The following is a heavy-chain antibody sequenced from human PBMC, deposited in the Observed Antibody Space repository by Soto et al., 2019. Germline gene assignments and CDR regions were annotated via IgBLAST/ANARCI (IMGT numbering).Heavy chain of an antibody. J-gene: IGHJ6*02. CDR1: GFTFSSYG. D-gene: IGHD3-3*01. Sequence: QAGGSLRLSCAASGFTFSSYGMHWVRQAPGKGLEWVAVIWYDGSNKYYADSVKGRFTISRDNSKNTLYLQMNSLRAEDTAVYYCARGRAPYYDFWSGYYYYYYYGMDVWGQGTTVTVSS. V-gene: IGHV3-33*01. CDR3: ARGRAPYYDFWSGYYYYYYYGMDV. CDR2: IWYDGSNK.